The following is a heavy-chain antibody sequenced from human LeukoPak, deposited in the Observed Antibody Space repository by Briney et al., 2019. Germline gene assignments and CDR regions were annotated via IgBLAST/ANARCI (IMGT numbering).Heavy chain of an antibody. CDR1: GGSISSYY. V-gene: IGHV4-59*01. CDR2: IYYSGST. Sequence: PSETPSLTCTVSGGSISSYYWSWIRQPPGKGLEWIGYIYYSGSTNYNPSLKSRVTISVDTSKNQFSLKLSSVTAADTAVYYCARVEAYGGYSFDYWGQGTLVTVSS. D-gene: IGHD4-17*01. CDR3: ARVEAYGGYSFDY. J-gene: IGHJ4*02.